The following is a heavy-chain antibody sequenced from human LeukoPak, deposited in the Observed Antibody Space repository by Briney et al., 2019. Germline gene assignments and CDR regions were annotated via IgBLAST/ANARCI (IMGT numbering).Heavy chain of an antibody. CDR2: IQTDGSDK. V-gene: IGHV3-30*02. Sequence: GGSLRLSCAASGINFRASGMHWVRQAPGMGLEWVTFIQTDGSDKKYAASVEGRFTISRDNSKNTVYLHMNSLRPDDTALYYCAREGGTVVVGRFDYWGQGTLVTVSS. CDR1: GINFRASG. D-gene: IGHD2-2*01. CDR3: AREGGTVVVGRFDY. J-gene: IGHJ4*02.